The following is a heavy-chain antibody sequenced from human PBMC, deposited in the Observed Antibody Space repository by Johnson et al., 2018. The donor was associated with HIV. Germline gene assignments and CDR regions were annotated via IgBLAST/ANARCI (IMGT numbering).Heavy chain of an antibody. D-gene: IGHD2-15*01. J-gene: IGHJ3*02. CDR1: GFIFDDYG. Sequence: VQLVESGGRVERPGGSLRLSCAGSGFIFDDYGMSWVRQVPGKGLEWVSVIYSGGYTYSADSVKGRFTISRDNSKNTLYLQMGSLRAEDTAVYYCARAFPLGYCSGGSCWGAFDIWGQGTMVTVSS. CDR3: ARAFPLGYCSGGSCWGAFDI. V-gene: IGHV3-66*02. CDR2: IYSGGYT.